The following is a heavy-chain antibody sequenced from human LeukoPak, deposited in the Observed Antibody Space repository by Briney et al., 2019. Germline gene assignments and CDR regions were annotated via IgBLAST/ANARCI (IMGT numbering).Heavy chain of an antibody. CDR3: ARERERGPWYLDL. D-gene: IGHD1-26*01. J-gene: IGHJ2*01. V-gene: IGHV4-59*01. CDR1: GGSISSYY. CDR2: IYYSGST. Sequence: SETLSLTCTVSGGSISSYYWSWIRQPPGKGLEWIGYIYYSGSTNYNPSLKSRVTISVDTSKNQFSLKLSSVTAADTAVYYCARERERGPWYLDLWGRGTLVTVSS.